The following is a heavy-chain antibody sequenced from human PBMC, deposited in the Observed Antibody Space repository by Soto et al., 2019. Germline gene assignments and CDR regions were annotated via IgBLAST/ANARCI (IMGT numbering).Heavy chain of an antibody. D-gene: IGHD2-15*01. CDR1: GFSVSSKY. Sequence: EVQLVESGGGLVQPGGSLRLSCAASGFSVSSKYMSWVRQAPGKGLEWVSLIQSGGSTYYAGSVKGRFTISRDNSENTLLLQMNSLRVEDTAVYYCTRDAVHCNGGRCYGVPMDVWGKGPTVTVSA. CDR2: IQSGGST. V-gene: IGHV3-66*01. J-gene: IGHJ6*04. CDR3: TRDAVHCNGGRCYGVPMDV.